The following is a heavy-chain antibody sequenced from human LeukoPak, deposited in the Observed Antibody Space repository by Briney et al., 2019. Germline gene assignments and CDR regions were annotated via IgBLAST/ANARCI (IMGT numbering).Heavy chain of an antibody. Sequence: GASVKVSCKASGYTFTSYGISWVRQAPGQGLEWMGWISAYSGNTNYAQKLQGRVTMTTDTSTSTAYMELRSLRSDDTAVYYCARDKGPRKSYYGMDVWGQGTTVTVSS. CDR2: ISAYSGNT. J-gene: IGHJ6*02. V-gene: IGHV1-18*01. CDR1: GYTFTSYG. CDR3: ARDKGPRKSYYGMDV.